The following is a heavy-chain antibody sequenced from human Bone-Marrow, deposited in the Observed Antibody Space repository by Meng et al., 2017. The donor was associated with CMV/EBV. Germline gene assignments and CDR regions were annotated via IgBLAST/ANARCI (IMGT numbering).Heavy chain of an antibody. Sequence: ASVKVSCKASGYTFTNYGIRWVRQAPGQGLEWMGWISAYNGNTNYAQKFQDRVTMTTDTSTSTAYMELRSLRSDDTAVYYCARGDYDNSGYYHLYWGQGTLVTVSS. CDR1: GYTFTNYG. D-gene: IGHD3-22*01. J-gene: IGHJ4*02. V-gene: IGHV1-18*01. CDR3: ARGDYDNSGYYHLY. CDR2: ISAYNGNT.